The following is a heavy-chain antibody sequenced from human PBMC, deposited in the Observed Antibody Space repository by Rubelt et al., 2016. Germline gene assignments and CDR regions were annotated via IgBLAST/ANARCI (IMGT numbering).Heavy chain of an antibody. J-gene: IGHJ4*02. D-gene: IGHD6-19*01. V-gene: IGHV3-33*01. CDR2: IWYDGSNK. Sequence: APGKGLEWVAVIWYDGSNKYYADSVKGRFTISRDNSKNTLYLQMNSLRAEDTAVYYCARDLRGGGEQWLAYYFDYWGQGTLVTVSS. CDR3: ARDLRGGGEQWLAYYFDY.